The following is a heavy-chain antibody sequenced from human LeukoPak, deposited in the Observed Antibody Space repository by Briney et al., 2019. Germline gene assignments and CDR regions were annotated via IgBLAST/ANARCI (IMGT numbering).Heavy chain of an antibody. CDR3: ARDRVRGVIITSSVPFDY. CDR1: GFTFSDYY. V-gene: IGHV3-11*06. Sequence: GGSLRLSCAASGFTFSDYYMSWIRQAPGKGLERVSYISSSSYTNYADSVKGRFTISRDNAKNSLYLQMNSLRAEDTAVYYCARDRVRGVIITSSVPFDYWGQGTLVTVSS. CDR2: ISSSSYT. D-gene: IGHD3-10*01. J-gene: IGHJ4*02.